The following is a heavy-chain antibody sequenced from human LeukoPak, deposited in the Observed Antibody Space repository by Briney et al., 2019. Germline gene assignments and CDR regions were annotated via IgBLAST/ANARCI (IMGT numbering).Heavy chain of an antibody. CDR1: GFTFDDYA. Sequence: GGSLRLSCAASGFTFDDYAMHWVRQAPGKGLEWVSGISWNSGSIGYADSVKGRFTISRDNAKNSLYLQMNSLRAEDTAVYYCAKDSSGWPNINWFDPWGQGTLVTVSS. D-gene: IGHD6-19*01. V-gene: IGHV3-9*01. J-gene: IGHJ5*02. CDR3: AKDSSGWPNINWFDP. CDR2: ISWNSGSI.